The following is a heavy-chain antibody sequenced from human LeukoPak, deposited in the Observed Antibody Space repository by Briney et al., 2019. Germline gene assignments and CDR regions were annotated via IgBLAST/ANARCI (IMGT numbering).Heavy chain of an antibody. Sequence: GGPLRLSCAASGFTFSSYSMNWVRQAPGKGLEWVSSISSSSSYIYYADSVKGRFTISRDNAKNSLYLQMNSLRAEDTAVYYCATSDSYQSGSYSYWGQGTLVTVSS. V-gene: IGHV3-21*01. CDR3: ATSDSYQSGSYSY. D-gene: IGHD1-26*01. J-gene: IGHJ4*02. CDR1: GFTFSSYS. CDR2: ISSSSSYI.